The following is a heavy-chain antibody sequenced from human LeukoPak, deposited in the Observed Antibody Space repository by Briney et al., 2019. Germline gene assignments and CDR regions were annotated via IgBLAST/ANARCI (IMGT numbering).Heavy chain of an antibody. D-gene: IGHD4-17*01. Sequence: PGGSLRLSCAASGFTFNSYAMSWVRQAPGKGLEWVSGISGSGGSTYYADSVKGRFTISRDNSKNTLYLQMNSLRADDTAVYYCAKDFYGDYDWYFDLWGRGTLVTVSS. CDR3: AKDFYGDYDWYFDL. CDR1: GFTFNSYA. V-gene: IGHV3-23*01. J-gene: IGHJ2*01. CDR2: ISGSGGST.